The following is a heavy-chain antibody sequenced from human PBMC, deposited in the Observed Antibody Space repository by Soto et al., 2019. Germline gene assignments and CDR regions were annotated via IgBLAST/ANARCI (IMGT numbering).Heavy chain of an antibody. J-gene: IGHJ4*02. Sequence: EVQLVESGGGLVQPGGSLRLSCAASGFTFSSYSMNWVRQAPGKGLEWVSYISSSSSTIYYADSVRGRFTISRDNAKKSLYLQMNSLRAEDTAVYYCARDQSWGSSWLYWGQGTLVTVSS. CDR3: ARDQSWGSSWLY. CDR2: ISSSSSTI. D-gene: IGHD6-13*01. V-gene: IGHV3-48*01. CDR1: GFTFSSYS.